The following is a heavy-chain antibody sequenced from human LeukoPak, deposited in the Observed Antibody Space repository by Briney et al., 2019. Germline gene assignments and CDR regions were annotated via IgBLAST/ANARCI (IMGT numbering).Heavy chain of an antibody. CDR3: AKAGTVTTGVL. Sequence: PGGSLRLSCAASGFTFSDYVMTWVRQAPGKGLDWVSAIDDTGSHTDYADSVKGRFTISRDNSKNTLYLQMSSLRAEDTAVYYCAKAGTVTTGVLWGQGTLVTVSS. J-gene: IGHJ4*02. CDR1: GFTFSDYV. D-gene: IGHD4-17*01. V-gene: IGHV3-23*01. CDR2: IDDTGSHT.